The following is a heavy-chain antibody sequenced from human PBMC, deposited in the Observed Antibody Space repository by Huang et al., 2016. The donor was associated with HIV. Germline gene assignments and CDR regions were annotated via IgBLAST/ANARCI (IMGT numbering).Heavy chain of an antibody. CDR2: MERDGSEK. Sequence: EVQLVESGGGLVQPGGSLRLSCAASGFAFGKYWMNWVRQPPGEGLEWLANMERDGSEKSNVDTVKGPFTISRDNAESTLCLQMNSLTVEDTAVYYCARGGISVACAAIDFWGQGTLVTVSS. D-gene: IGHD3-16*01. J-gene: IGHJ4*02. CDR1: GFAFGKYW. CDR3: ARGGISVACAAIDF. V-gene: IGHV3-7*01.